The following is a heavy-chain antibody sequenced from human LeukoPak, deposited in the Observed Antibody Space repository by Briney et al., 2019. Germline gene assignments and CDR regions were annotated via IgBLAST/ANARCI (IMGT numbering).Heavy chain of an antibody. J-gene: IGHJ4*02. V-gene: IGHV5-51*01. D-gene: IGHD3-16*01. Sequence: GESLKISCKVSGYSFTTYWIGWVRQMPGKGLEWMGIIYPGDSDISYSPSFQGQVTISADKSISTAYLQWSSLKASDTAMYYCARQDLRLYYFDYWGQGTLVTVSS. CDR3: ARQDLRLYYFDY. CDR2: IYPGDSDI. CDR1: GYSFTTYW.